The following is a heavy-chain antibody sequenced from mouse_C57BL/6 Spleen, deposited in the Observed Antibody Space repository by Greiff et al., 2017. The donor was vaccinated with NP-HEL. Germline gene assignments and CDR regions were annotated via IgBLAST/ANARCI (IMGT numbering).Heavy chain of an antibody. V-gene: IGHV1-15*01. CDR3: TKEGVYYWDY. J-gene: IGHJ2*01. CDR1: GYTFTDYE. Sequence: VQLQQSGAELVRPGASVTLSCKASGYTFTDYEMHWVKQTPVHGLEWIGAIDPETGGTAYNQKFKGKAILTADKSSSTAYMELRSLTSEDSAVYYCTKEGVYYWDYWGQGTTLTVSS. D-gene: IGHD2-1*01. CDR2: IDPETGGT.